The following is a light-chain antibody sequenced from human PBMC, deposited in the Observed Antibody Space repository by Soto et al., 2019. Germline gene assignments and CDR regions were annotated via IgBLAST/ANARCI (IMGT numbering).Light chain of an antibody. J-gene: IGLJ2*01. CDR3: QSYDNSLNHVV. Sequence: QSVLTQPPSVSGAPGQRVTIPCTGSSSNIGSFYDVHWYQQLPGTVPKLLIYGDNNRPSGVTDRFSRSKSGTAASLAITGLQAEDEADYYCQSYDNSLNHVVFGGGTKLTVL. CDR2: GDN. V-gene: IGLV1-40*01. CDR1: SSNIGSFYD.